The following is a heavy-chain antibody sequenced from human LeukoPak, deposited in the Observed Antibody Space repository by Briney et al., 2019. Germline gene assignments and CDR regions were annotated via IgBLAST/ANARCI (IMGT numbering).Heavy chain of an antibody. J-gene: IGHJ4*02. CDR1: GFTFSDYY. V-gene: IGHV3-11*01. CDR3: ARDHKSRYSSGWYPDY. D-gene: IGHD6-19*01. CDR2: ISSSGSTI. Sequence: GGSLRLSCAASGFTFSDYYMSWIRQAPGKGLEWVSYISSSGSTIYYADSVKGRFTISRDNAKNSLYLQMNSLRAEDTALYYCARDHKSRYSSGWYPDYWGQGTLVTVSS.